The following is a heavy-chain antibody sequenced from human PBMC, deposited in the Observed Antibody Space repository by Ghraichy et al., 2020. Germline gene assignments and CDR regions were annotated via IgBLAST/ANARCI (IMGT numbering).Heavy chain of an antibody. J-gene: IGHJ1*01. CDR2: IYWDDDK. V-gene: IGHV2-5*02. CDR3: AHSQAGAGFQH. Sequence: SGPTLVKPTQTLTLTCTFSGFSLSSSGVRVAWIRQPPGKALGWLALIYWDDDKRYNSSLKSRLTIATDTSKNQVVLIMTKMDPVDTAAYYCAHSQAGAGFQHWGQGTLVTVSS. CDR1: GFSLSSSGVR. D-gene: IGHD3-10*01.